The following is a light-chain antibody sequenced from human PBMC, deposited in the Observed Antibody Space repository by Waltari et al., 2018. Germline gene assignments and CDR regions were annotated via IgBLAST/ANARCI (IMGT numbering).Light chain of an antibody. CDR1: SSDVGSYNL. CDR2: EGS. J-gene: IGLJ1*01. V-gene: IGLV2-23*03. CDR3: CSYAGSSTFHYV. Sequence: QSALTQPASVSGSPGQSITISCTGTSSDVGSYNLVSWYQQHPGKAPKLMIYEGSKRPSGVSNRVSGSKSGNTASLTISGLQAEDEADYYCCSYAGSSTFHYVFGTGTKVTVL.